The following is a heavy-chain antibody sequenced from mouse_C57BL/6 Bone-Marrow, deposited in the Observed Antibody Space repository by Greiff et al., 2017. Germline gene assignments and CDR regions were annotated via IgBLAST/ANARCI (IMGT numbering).Heavy chain of an antibody. J-gene: IGHJ2*01. Sequence: QVTLKESGPGLLQPSQTLSLTCSFSGFSLSTFGMGVGWIRQPSGKGLEWLAHIWWDDDKYYKPALKSRHTISKDTSKNQVFLKIAHVDTADTATYYCARGTYYYDSSRFDYWGQGNTLTVSA. CDR1: GFSLSTFGMG. D-gene: IGHD1-1*01. CDR2: IWWDDDK. V-gene: IGHV8-8*01. CDR3: ARGTYYYDSSRFDY.